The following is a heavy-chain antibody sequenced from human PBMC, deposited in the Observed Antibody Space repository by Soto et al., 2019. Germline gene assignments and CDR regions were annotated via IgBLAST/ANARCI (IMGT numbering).Heavy chain of an antibody. CDR2: ISGSGGST. Sequence: GGSRLLSCASSGFPFRSCAISWVRQAPWKGLEWVSAISGSGGSTYYADSVKGRFTISRDNSKNTLYLQMNSLRAEDTAVYYCAKGPDIAAVYYYYGMDVWGQGTTVTVSS. CDR1: GFPFRSCA. J-gene: IGHJ6*02. V-gene: IGHV3-23*01. D-gene: IGHD6-13*01. CDR3: AKGPDIAAVYYYYGMDV.